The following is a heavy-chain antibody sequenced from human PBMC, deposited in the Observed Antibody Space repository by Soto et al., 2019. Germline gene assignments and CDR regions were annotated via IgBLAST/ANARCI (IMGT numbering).Heavy chain of an antibody. CDR3: ARDLDYWYFDL. CDR2: ISSSSSYI. J-gene: IGHJ2*01. V-gene: IGHV3-21*01. Sequence: PGGSLRLSCAVSGFTVSNNYMSWVRQAPGKGLEWVSSISSSSSYIYYADSVKGRFTISRDNAKNSLYLQMNSLRAEGTAVYYCARDLDYWYFDLWGRGTLVTVSS. CDR1: GFTVSNNY.